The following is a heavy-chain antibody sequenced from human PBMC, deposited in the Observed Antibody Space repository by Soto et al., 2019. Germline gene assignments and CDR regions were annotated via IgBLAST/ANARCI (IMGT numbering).Heavy chain of an antibody. V-gene: IGHV3-30*03. J-gene: IGHJ6*02. CDR1: GFTFSSYG. Sequence: QVQLVESGGGVVQPGRSLRLSCAASGFTFSSYGMHWVRQAPGKGLEWVAVISYDGSNKYYADSVKGRFTISRDNSKKKLYMQMNSLRAEDTAVYYCAREGPQWELPRYYYGMDVWGQGTTVTVS. D-gene: IGHD1-26*01. CDR2: ISYDGSNK. CDR3: AREGPQWELPRYYYGMDV.